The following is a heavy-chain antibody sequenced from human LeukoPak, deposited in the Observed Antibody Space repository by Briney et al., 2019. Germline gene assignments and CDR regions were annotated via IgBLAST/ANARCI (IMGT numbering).Heavy chain of an antibody. D-gene: IGHD4/OR15-4a*01. CDR2: ISSSGYTI. CDR1: GFTFSTYS. V-gene: IGHV3-48*04. CDR3: TRGSTNYSGDIDY. Sequence: PGGSLRLSCAASGFTFSTYSMNWVRQAPGKGLEWVSYISSSGYTIHYVDSVRGWFTISRDNAKSSLSLQLDSLRAEDTAVYYCTRGSTNYSGDIDYWGRGTLVTVSS. J-gene: IGHJ4*02.